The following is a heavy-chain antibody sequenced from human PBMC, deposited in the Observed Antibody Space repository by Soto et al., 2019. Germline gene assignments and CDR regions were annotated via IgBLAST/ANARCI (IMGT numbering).Heavy chain of an antibody. D-gene: IGHD1-26*01. CDR2: IYSGGST. J-gene: IGHJ4*02. V-gene: IGHV3-53*01. CDR1: GFSFSSTY. Sequence: GGSLRLCCVGSGFSFSSTYMSWVRQAPGKGLEWVSVIYSGGSTFYADSVKGRFTISRDNSKNTLYLHMNSLRAEDTAVYYCAKMYSGSSPLQYWGQGTLVTVSS. CDR3: AKMYSGSSPLQY.